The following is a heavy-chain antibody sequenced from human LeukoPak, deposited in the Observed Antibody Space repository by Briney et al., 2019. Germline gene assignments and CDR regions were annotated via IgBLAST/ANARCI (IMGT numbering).Heavy chain of an antibody. J-gene: IGHJ4*02. CDR3: AKSYYYGSGSPSLDY. CDR1: GFTFSSYA. D-gene: IGHD3-10*01. V-gene: IGHV3-64*04. CDR2: ISSNGGIT. Sequence: GGSLRLSCSASGFTFSSYAMHWVRQAPGKGLEYVSAISSNGGITYYADSVKGRYTISTDNSKNTLYLQMNSLRVEDTAVYYCAKSYYYGSGSPSLDYWGQGTLVTVSS.